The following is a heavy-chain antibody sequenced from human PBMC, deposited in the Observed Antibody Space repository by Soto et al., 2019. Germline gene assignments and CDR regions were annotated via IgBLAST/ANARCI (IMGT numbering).Heavy chain of an antibody. J-gene: IGHJ6*02. D-gene: IGHD3-16*01. V-gene: IGHV1-18*01. CDR2: ISVFNGDT. Sequence: ASVKVSCKALGYTSSSYGINWVRQAPGQGLEWMGWISVFNGDTKYAQKFQGRVTITKDPGTSTAHMELRSLRSDDAAVYFCATKDDHKDDQPYYYGMDVWGQGTTVTVSS. CDR1: GYTSSSYG. CDR3: ATKDDHKDDQPYYYGMDV.